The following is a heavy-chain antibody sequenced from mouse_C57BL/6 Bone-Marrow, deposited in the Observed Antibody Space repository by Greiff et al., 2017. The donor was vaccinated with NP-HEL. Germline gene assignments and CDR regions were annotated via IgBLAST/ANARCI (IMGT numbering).Heavy chain of an antibody. CDR1: GFNITDDY. CDR2: IDPENGDT. D-gene: IGHD1-1*01. J-gene: IGHJ3*01. Sequence: EVQLQQSGAELVRPGASVKLSCTASGFNITDDYMHWVKQRPEQGLEWIGWIDPENGDTEYASKFQGKATITADTSSNTAYLQLSSLTSEDTAVYYCTVYGSSYWFAYWGQGTLVTVSA. CDR3: TVYGSSYWFAY. V-gene: IGHV14-4*01.